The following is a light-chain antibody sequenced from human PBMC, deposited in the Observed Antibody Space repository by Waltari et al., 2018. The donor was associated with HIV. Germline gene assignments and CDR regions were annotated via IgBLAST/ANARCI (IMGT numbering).Light chain of an antibody. CDR1: QNINTY. J-gene: IGKJ3*01. CDR3: QQSYTSPT. V-gene: IGKV1-39*01. CDR2: TAT. Sequence: DIQMTQYPSSLSASIGDRVTIACRASQNINTYLNWYQQKPGKAPRALISTATTLHSGVPSRFSGSGSGTDFTLTITDLQPEDFATYFCQQSYTSPTFGPGTTVDLK.